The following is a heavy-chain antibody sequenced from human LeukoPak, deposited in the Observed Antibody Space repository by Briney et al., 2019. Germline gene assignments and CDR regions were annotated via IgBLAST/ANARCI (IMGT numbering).Heavy chain of an antibody. J-gene: IGHJ5*02. CDR2: MYYSGST. D-gene: IGHD3-22*01. V-gene: IGHV4-30-4*01. Sequence: SETLSLTCTVSGGSISSGDYYWSWIRQPPGKGLEWSAYMYYSGSTYYNPSLKSRVTMSADTSKNQLSLKLSSVTAADTAVYYCARPYYYDSRIDPWGQEILVTVSS. CDR3: ARPYYYDSRIDP. CDR1: GGSISSGDYY.